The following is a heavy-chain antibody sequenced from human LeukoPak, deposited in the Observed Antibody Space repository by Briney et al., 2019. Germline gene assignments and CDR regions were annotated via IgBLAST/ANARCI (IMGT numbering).Heavy chain of an antibody. Sequence: SETLSLTCTVSGGSISSGSYYWSWIRQPAGKGLEWIGRIYTSGSTNYNPSLKSRVTISVDTSKNQFSLKLTSVTAADTAVYYCARLGVASRGYSFGPDYWGQGTLVTVSS. CDR1: GGSISSGSYY. J-gene: IGHJ4*02. CDR2: IYTSGST. V-gene: IGHV4-61*02. D-gene: IGHD5-12*01. CDR3: ARLGVASRGYSFGPDY.